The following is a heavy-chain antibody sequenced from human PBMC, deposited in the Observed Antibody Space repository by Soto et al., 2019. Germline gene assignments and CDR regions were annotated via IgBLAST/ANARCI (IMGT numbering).Heavy chain of an antibody. Sequence: QVQLVQSGAEVKKPGASVKVSCKASGYTFTNYAMHWVRQAPGQRLEWMGWINAGNGNTKYSQKFQGRVTITRDTSASTAYMELSSLRSEDTAVYYCARSGSLYWYFELWRRGTLVTVSS. CDR1: GYTFTNYA. V-gene: IGHV1-3*01. D-gene: IGHD1-26*01. CDR2: INAGNGNT. J-gene: IGHJ2*01. CDR3: ARSGSLYWYFEL.